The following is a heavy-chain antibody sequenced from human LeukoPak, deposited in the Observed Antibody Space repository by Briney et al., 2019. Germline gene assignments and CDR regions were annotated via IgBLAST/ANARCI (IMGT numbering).Heavy chain of an antibody. J-gene: IGHJ4*02. CDR1: GGSFSGYY. CDR2: INHSGST. Sequence: KPSETLSLTCAVYGGSFSGYYWSWIRQPPGKGLEWIGEINHSGSTNYNPSLKSRATISVDTSKNQFSLKLSSVTAADTAVYYCARGREGYSYAVDYWGQGTLVTVSS. CDR3: ARGREGYSYAVDY. V-gene: IGHV4-34*01. D-gene: IGHD5-18*01.